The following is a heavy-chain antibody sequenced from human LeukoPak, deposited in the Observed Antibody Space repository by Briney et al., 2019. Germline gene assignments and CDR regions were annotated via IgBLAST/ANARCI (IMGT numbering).Heavy chain of an antibody. D-gene: IGHD2-15*01. CDR2: IIPIFGTA. CDR3: ASKWGRECSGGSCYHAFDI. J-gene: IGHJ3*02. Sequence: ASVKLSCKASGATFSSYAISWVRHAPGQGLEWMGGIIPIFGTANYAQKFQGRVTITADKSTSTAYMELSSLRSEDTAVYYCASKWGRECSGGSCYHAFDIWGQGTMVSVS. CDR1: GATFSSYA. V-gene: IGHV1-69*06.